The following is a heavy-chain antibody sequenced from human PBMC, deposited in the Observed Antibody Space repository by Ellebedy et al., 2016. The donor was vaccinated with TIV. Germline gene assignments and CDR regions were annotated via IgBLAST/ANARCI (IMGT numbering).Heavy chain of an antibody. CDR1: GFTFSSYW. D-gene: IGHD3-16*01. J-gene: IGHJ4*02. CDR2: IKQDGSEK. V-gene: IGHV3-7*01. CDR3: ACYGVSVPV. Sequence: PGGSLRLSCAASGFTFSSYWMSWVRQAPGKGLEWVANIKQDGSEKYFVDSVKGRFTISRDNSKNTLYLQMNSLRGEDTAVYYCACYGVSVPVWGQGTLVTVSS.